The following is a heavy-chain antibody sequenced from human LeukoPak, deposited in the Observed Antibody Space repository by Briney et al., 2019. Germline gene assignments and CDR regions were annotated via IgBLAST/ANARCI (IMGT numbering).Heavy chain of an antibody. Sequence: GGSLRLSCAASGFTFSSYAMSWVRQAPGKGLEWVSYISSSGSTIYYADSVKGRFTISRDNAKNSLYLQMNSLRAEDTAVYYCASETHSYDSSGLDYWGQGTLVTVSS. CDR3: ASETHSYDSSGLDY. J-gene: IGHJ4*02. V-gene: IGHV3-48*04. CDR1: GFTFSSYA. D-gene: IGHD3-22*01. CDR2: ISSSGSTI.